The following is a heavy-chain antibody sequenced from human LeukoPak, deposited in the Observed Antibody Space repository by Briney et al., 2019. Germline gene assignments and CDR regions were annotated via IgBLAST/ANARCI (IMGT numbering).Heavy chain of an antibody. V-gene: IGHV3-30*02. J-gene: IGHJ3*02. Sequence: PPGGSLTLSCAASGFTFSSYGMHWVRHAPGNGKEWEAFIRYDGSNKYYTDSVKGRLTISRDNSKNTLYLQMNSLRDEDMAVYYCAKFWIDTPSRRCCYGATDAFGIWGQGTMVTVSS. CDR1: GFTFSSYG. D-gene: IGHD3-3*01. CDR3: AKFWIDTPSRRCCYGATDAFGI. CDR2: IRYDGSNK.